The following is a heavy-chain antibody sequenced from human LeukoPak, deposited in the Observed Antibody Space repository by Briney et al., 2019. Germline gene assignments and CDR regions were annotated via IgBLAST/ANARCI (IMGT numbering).Heavy chain of an antibody. CDR2: IIPIFGTT. V-gene: IGHV1-69*13. CDR1: GYTFTNYY. CDR3: ARSRELLGCFQH. D-gene: IGHD1-26*01. J-gene: IGHJ1*01. Sequence: SVKVSCKASGYTFTNYYMHWVRQAPGQGLEWMGGIIPIFGTTNYAQNFQGRVTITADESTSTAYMELSSLRSEDTAVYYCARSRELLGCFQHWGQGTLVTVSS.